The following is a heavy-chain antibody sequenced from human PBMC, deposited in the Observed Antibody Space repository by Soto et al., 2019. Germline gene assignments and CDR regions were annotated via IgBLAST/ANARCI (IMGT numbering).Heavy chain of an antibody. D-gene: IGHD3-3*01. J-gene: IGHJ4*02. V-gene: IGHV4-59*01. CDR2: ISYSGST. Sequence: PSETLSLTCTVSGDSNSSYYWSWIRQPPGKGLEWIGYISYSGSTNYNPSLKSRVTISVHTSKNQFSLTLNSVTAADTAVYYCARARNFWTGYYKGGFYYFDYWGQGTLVTVSS. CDR3: ARARNFWTGYYKGGFYYFDY. CDR1: GDSNSSYY.